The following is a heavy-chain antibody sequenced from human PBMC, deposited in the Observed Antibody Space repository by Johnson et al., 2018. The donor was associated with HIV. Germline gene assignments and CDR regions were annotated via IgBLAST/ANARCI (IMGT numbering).Heavy chain of an antibody. CDR1: GFTLTTYA. Sequence: VHLVESGGDMVQPGRSLRLSCAASGFTLTTYAMHWVRQAPGKGLEWVAVISYDGSIKYYADSVKGRFTISRDNSKNTPYLQMNSLRAEDTAVYYCARSVNAGRPFDIWGQGTLVTVSS. V-gene: IGHV3-30*04. CDR3: ARSVNAGRPFDI. CDR2: ISYDGSIK. J-gene: IGHJ3*02. D-gene: IGHD2-8*01.